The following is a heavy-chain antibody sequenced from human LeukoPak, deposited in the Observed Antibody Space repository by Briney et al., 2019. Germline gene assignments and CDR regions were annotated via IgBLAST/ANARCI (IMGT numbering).Heavy chain of an antibody. J-gene: IGHJ3*02. CDR3: ASTPTRNAFDI. Sequence: SRTLSLTCTVSGGSISSGSYYWSWIRQPAGKGLEWIGRIYTSGSTNYNPSLKSRVTISVDTSKNQFSLKLSSVTAADTAVYYCASTPTRNAFDIWGQGTMVTVSS. D-gene: IGHD1-1*01. V-gene: IGHV4-61*02. CDR1: GGSISSGSYY. CDR2: IYTSGST.